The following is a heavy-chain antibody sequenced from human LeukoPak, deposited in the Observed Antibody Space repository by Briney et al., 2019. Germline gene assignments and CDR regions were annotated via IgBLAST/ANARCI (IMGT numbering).Heavy chain of an antibody. J-gene: IGHJ5*02. D-gene: IGHD1-26*01. Sequence: SETLSLTCTVSGGSISSYYWSWIRLPAGKGLEWIGRIYTSGSTNYNPSLKSRVTMSVDTSKNQFSLKLSSVTAADTAVYYCARAMVGATMNWFDPWGQGTLVTVSS. CDR3: ARAMVGATMNWFDP. CDR1: GGSISSYY. V-gene: IGHV4-4*07. CDR2: IYTSGST.